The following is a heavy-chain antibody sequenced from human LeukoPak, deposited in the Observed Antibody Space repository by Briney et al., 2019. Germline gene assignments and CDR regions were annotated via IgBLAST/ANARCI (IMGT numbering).Heavy chain of an antibody. D-gene: IGHD6-13*01. Sequence: PSETLSLTCTVSGGSISSYYWSWIRQPPGKGLEWIGYIYYSGSTYYNPSLKSRVTISVDTSKNQFSLKLSSVTAADTAVYYCARGRFRSSSCRFDPWGQGTLVTVSS. V-gene: IGHV4-59*12. CDR3: ARGRFRSSSCRFDP. CDR2: IYYSGST. CDR1: GGSISSYY. J-gene: IGHJ5*02.